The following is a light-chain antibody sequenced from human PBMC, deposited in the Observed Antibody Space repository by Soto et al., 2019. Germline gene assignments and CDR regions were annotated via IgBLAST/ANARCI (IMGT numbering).Light chain of an antibody. J-gene: IGKJ2*01. V-gene: IGKV3-11*01. CDR1: QSVSSY. CDR2: DAS. CDR3: QQRSNWPRYT. Sequence: EIVLTQSPSTLSLSPGERATLSCRASQSVSSYLAWYQQKPGQAPRLLIYDASNRATGIPARFSGSGCWTDFTLTISSLEPEDFAVYYCQQRSNWPRYTFGQGTKLEIK.